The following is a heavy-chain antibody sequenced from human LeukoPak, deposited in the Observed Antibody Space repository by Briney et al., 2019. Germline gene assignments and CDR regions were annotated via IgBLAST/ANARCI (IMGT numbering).Heavy chain of an antibody. CDR1: GFTFSSYA. CDR3: AKDGYSSGWYMVDAFDI. CDR2: ISGSGGST. V-gene: IGHV3-23*01. Sequence: PGGSLRLSCAASGFTFSSYAMSWVRQAPGEGLEWVSAISGSGGSTYYADSVKGRFTISRDNSKNTLYLQMNSLRAEDTAVYYCAKDGYSSGWYMVDAFDIWGQGTMVTVSS. J-gene: IGHJ3*02. D-gene: IGHD6-19*01.